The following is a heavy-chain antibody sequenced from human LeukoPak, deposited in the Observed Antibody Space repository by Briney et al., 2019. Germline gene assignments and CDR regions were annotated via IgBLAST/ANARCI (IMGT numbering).Heavy chain of an antibody. Sequence: GGSLRLSCAASGYTFSDYSMNWVRQAPGKGLEWVSYISSSSTTIFYADSVKGRFTISRDNAKNSLFLQMNGLRDEDTALYYCARERVIAAGGDGFDSWGQGTLVTVSS. CDR3: ARERVIAAGGDGFDS. CDR2: ISSSSTTI. J-gene: IGHJ4*02. D-gene: IGHD2-21*01. CDR1: GYTFSDYS. V-gene: IGHV3-48*02.